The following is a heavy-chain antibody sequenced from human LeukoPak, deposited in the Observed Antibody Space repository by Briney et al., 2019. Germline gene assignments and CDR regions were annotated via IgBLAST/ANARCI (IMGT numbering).Heavy chain of an antibody. J-gene: IGHJ4*02. CDR1: GGSFSGYY. CDR2: IYYSGST. D-gene: IGHD3-10*01. V-gene: IGHV4-59*01. CDR3: ARVFGDGSGLDY. Sequence: PSETLSLTCAVYGGSFSGYYWSWIRQPAGKGLEWIGYIYYSGSTNYNPSLKSRVTISLDTSKNQFSLKLSSVTAADTAVYYCARVFGDGSGLDYWGQGTLVTVSS.